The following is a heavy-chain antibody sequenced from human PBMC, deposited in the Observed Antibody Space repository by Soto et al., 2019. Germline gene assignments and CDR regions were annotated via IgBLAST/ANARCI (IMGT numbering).Heavy chain of an antibody. J-gene: IGHJ6*02. CDR3: SRYCSGGSCYYLYDGMDV. Sequence: ASVKVSCKASGYTFTSYGISWVRQAPGQGLEWMGRISAYNSNTNYAQKPQGRVTMTTEASTSTAYMELRSLRSDDTAVDYCSRYCSGGSCYYLYDGMDVWGQGTTVTVSS. CDR1: GYTFTSYG. CDR2: ISAYNSNT. D-gene: IGHD2-15*01. V-gene: IGHV1-18*01.